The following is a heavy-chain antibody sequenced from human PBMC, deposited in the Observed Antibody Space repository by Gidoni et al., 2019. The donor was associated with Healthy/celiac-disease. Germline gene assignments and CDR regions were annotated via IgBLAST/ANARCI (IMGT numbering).Heavy chain of an antibody. CDR3: ARDSRLTGLSANWNFDL. V-gene: IGHV1-2*02. D-gene: IGHD2-21*01. Sequence: QVQLVQSGAEVKKPGASVKVSCQASGYTFPGDYMHWVRQSPGQGLECMGWINPNSGGTNYAQKFQGRVTMTRETSISTAYMELSRLRSDDTAVYYCARDSRLTGLSANWNFDLWGRGTLVTVSS. CDR2: INPNSGGT. CDR1: GYTFPGDY. J-gene: IGHJ2*01.